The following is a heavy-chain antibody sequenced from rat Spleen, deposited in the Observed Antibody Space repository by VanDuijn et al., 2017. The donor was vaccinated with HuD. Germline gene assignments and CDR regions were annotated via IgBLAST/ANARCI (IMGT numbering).Heavy chain of an antibody. J-gene: IGHJ3*01. D-gene: IGHD1-2*01. V-gene: IGHV3-3*01. CDR1: GYSITSSYR. CDR2: INSAGTT. Sequence: EVQLQESGPGLVKPSQSLSLTCSVTGYSITSSYRWNWIRKFPGNKLEWLGYINSAGTTVYNPSLKSRISITRDTTRNQFFLQLNSVTTEDTATYYCARYEYYSSPFGYWGQGSLVTVSS. CDR3: ARYEYYSSPFGY.